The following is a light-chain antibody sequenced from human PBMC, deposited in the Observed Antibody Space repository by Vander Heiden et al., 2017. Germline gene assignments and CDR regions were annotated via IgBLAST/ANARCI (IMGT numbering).Light chain of an antibody. V-gene: IGKV3-11*01. CDR1: QSVSSY. CDR2: DAS. Sequence: IVLTPSPATLSSSAGERVTLSCRASQSVSSYLAWYQQKPGQAPRLLIYDASNRATGIPARFSGSGSGTDFTLTISSLEPEDFAVYYCQQRSNWPPLFGGGTKVEIK. J-gene: IGKJ4*01. CDR3: QQRSNWPPL.